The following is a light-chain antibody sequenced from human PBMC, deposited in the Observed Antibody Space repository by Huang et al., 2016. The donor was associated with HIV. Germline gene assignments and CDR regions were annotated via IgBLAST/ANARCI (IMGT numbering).Light chain of an antibody. CDR2: GAL. CDR1: QSVSSM. V-gene: IGKV3-15*01. J-gene: IGKJ4*01. Sequence: EIVMTQSPATLSLSPGERATLSCRASQSVSSMLAWYQQKPGQAPRLLIYGALNMATGIPARFSGSGSGTEFTLTISSLQSEDFAVYYCQQYIDWPLTFGGGTKVEIK. CDR3: QQYIDWPLT.